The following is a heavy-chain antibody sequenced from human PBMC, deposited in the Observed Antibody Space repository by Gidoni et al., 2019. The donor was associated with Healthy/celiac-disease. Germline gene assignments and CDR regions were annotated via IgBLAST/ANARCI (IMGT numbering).Heavy chain of an antibody. Sequence: EVQLLESGGGLVQPGGSLRLSCAASGFTFSSYAMSWFRQAPGKGLEWVSAISGSGGSTYYADSVKGRFTISRDNSKNTLYLQMNSLRAEDTAVYYCAKYGPLKINDILTGSYGYFDYWGQGTLVTVSS. D-gene: IGHD3-9*01. CDR2: ISGSGGST. CDR3: AKYGPLKINDILTGSYGYFDY. V-gene: IGHV3-23*01. J-gene: IGHJ4*02. CDR1: GFTFSSYA.